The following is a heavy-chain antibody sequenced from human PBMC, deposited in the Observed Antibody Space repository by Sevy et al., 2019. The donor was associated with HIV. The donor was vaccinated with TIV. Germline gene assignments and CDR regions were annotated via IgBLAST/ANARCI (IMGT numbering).Heavy chain of an antibody. CDR3: ARHLRLGIQFDY. CDR1: GYSFGSIYY. CDR2: VYHSGST. J-gene: IGHJ4*02. Sequence: AETLSLICTVSGYSFGSIYYWGWIRQPPGKGLKWIGSVYHSGSTYYNPSLKSRVTLSVDTSKNRFSLKVTSVTAADTAVYHCARHLRLGIQFDYWGQGTVVYVSS. V-gene: IGHV4-38-2*02. D-gene: IGHD3-9*01.